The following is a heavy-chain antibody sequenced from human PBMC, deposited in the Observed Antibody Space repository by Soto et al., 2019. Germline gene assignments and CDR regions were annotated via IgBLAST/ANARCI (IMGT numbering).Heavy chain of an antibody. V-gene: IGHV1-3*01. CDR1: GYTFTSYT. J-gene: IGHJ4*02. D-gene: IGHD2-2*01. CDR2: INAGNGRE. Sequence: ASVKVSCKTSGYTFTSYTLHWVRQAPGQGLEWVGWINAGNGREKYSQRFQDRVSLSTDKSATTAYMELRSLRSEDTAVYYCARDGLGYCSSNSCYSSCGQGTLVTVSS. CDR3: ARDGLGYCSSNSCYSS.